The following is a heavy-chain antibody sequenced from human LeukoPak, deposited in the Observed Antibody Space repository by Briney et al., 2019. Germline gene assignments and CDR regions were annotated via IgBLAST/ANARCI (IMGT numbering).Heavy chain of an antibody. D-gene: IGHD5-18*01. CDR2: IIPIFGAA. CDR1: GGTFSSYA. Sequence: ASVKVSCKASGGTFSSYAISWVRQRPGQGLEWMGGIIPIFGAANYAQKFQGRVTITADESTSTAYMELSSLRSEDTAVHYCAREKNVDTANFDYWGQGTLVTVSS. V-gene: IGHV1-69*13. J-gene: IGHJ4*02. CDR3: AREKNVDTANFDY.